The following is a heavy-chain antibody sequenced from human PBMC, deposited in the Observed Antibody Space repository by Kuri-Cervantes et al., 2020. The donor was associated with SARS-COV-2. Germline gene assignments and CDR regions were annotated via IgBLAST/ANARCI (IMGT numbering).Heavy chain of an antibody. Sequence: GGSLRLSCPTSGFIFSDYGMHWVRQAPGKGLEWVAVIWSDGSNKYYVDSVKGRFTISRDNSKNTLYLQMNNLRPEDTAIYFCSRGGYRYDKPGVYFDYWGQGTLVTVSS. CDR3: SRGGYRYDKPGVYFDY. CDR1: GFIFSDYG. D-gene: IGHD5-18*01. V-gene: IGHV3-33*01. CDR2: IWSDGSNK. J-gene: IGHJ4*02.